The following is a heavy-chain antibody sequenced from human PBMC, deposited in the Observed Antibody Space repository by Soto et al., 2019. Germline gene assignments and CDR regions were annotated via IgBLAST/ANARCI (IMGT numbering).Heavy chain of an antibody. CDR2: IYYSGST. D-gene: IGHD6-13*01. CDR3: ARRERAAGTDWWFDP. Sequence: PSETLSLTCTVSGGSIGSSSFHWGGIRQPPGKGLEWIGSIYYSGSTYYSPSLKSRVTISVDTSKNQFSLKLSSVTAADTAVYYCARRERAAGTDWWFDPWGQGTLVT. V-gene: IGHV4-39*01. J-gene: IGHJ5*02. CDR1: GGSIGSSSFH.